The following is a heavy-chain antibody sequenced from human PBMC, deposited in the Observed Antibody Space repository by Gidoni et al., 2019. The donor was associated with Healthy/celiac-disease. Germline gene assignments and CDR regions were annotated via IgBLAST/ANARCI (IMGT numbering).Heavy chain of an antibody. CDR1: GGSISSGGYY. V-gene: IGHV4-31*03. J-gene: IGHJ4*02. D-gene: IGHD3-22*01. Sequence: QVQLQESGPGLVKPSQTLSLTCTVSGGSISSGGYYWSWIRQHPGKGLEWIGYIYYSGSPYYNPSLKSRVTISVDTSKNQFSLKLSSVTAADTAVYYCARTYYYDSSGYERRYYFDYWGQGTLVTVSS. CDR2: IYYSGSP. CDR3: ARTYYYDSSGYERRYYFDY.